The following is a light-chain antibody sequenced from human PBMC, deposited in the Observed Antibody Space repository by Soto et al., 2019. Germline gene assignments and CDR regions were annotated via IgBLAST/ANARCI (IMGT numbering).Light chain of an antibody. V-gene: IGKV1-39*01. CDR2: AAS. Sequence: DIQMTQSPSSLSASVGDRVTITCRARQSISSYLNWYQQKPGKAPKLLIYAASSLQSGVPSRFSGSGSGTDFTLTISSLQPEDFATYYCPQSYSTPMYTFGQGTQLEIK. J-gene: IGKJ2*01. CDR1: QSISSY. CDR3: PQSYSTPMYT.